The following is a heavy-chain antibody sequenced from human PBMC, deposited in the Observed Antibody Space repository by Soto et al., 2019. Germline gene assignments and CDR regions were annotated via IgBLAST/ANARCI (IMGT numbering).Heavy chain of an antibody. V-gene: IGHV3-23*01. Sequence: GGSLRLSCAASGFTFSSYAMSWVRQAPGKGLEWVSAISGSGGSTYYADSVKGRFTISRDNSKNTLYLQMNSLRAEDTAVYYCAKLTYYDILTGFFFPGVYFDYWGQGTLVTVSS. CDR2: ISGSGGST. CDR1: GFTFSSYA. CDR3: AKLTYYDILTGFFFPGVYFDY. D-gene: IGHD3-9*01. J-gene: IGHJ4*02.